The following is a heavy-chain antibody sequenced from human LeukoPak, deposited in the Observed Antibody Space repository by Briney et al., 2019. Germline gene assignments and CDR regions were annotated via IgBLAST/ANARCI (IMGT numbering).Heavy chain of an antibody. Sequence: SETLSLTCTVSGGSISSYYWSWIRQPAGKGLEWIGRIYTSGSTNYNPSLKSRVTLSVDTSKNQFSLKLSSVTAADTAVYYCARGYGSGSYLDYFDYWGQGTLVTVSS. CDR1: GGSISSYY. J-gene: IGHJ4*02. CDR2: IYTSGST. CDR3: ARGYGSGSYLDYFDY. D-gene: IGHD3-10*01. V-gene: IGHV4-4*07.